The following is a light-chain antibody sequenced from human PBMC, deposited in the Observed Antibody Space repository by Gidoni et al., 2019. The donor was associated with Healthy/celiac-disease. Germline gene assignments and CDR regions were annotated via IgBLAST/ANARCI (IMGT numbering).Light chain of an antibody. CDR2: LAS. V-gene: IGKV4-1*01. CDR3: QQYYSTPQT. CDR1: QSVLYSYNNKNY. Sequence: DIVLTQSPDSLAVSLGERATINCKSSQSVLYSYNNKNYLDWYQQKPGQPPKLLIYLASTRASGVPDRVSGSGSGTDFTLTISSLQAEDVAVYYCQQYYSTPQTFGGGTKVEIK. J-gene: IGKJ4*01.